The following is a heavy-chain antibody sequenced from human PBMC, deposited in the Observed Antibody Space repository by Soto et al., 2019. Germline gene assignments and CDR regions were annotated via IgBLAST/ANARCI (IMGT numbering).Heavy chain of an antibody. CDR2: ISYDGSNK. Sequence: AGYLRLSCAGSGFTFSSYGMHWVRQAPGKGLEWVAVISYDGSNKYYADSVKGRFTISRDNSKNTLYLQMNSLRAEDTAVYYCAKEWYSSPSAPFDYWGQGTLVTVSS. CDR1: GFTFSSYG. J-gene: IGHJ4*02. V-gene: IGHV3-30*18. D-gene: IGHD6-13*01. CDR3: AKEWYSSPSAPFDY.